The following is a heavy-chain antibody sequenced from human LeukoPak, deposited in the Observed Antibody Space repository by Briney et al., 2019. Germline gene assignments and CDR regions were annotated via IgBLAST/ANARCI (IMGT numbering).Heavy chain of an antibody. CDR3: ARDRSLGEQLELDY. J-gene: IGHJ4*02. D-gene: IGHD6-13*01. CDR2: IYYSGST. V-gene: IGHV4-59*01. Sequence: SETLSLTXTVSGGSISSYYWSWIRQPPGKGLEWIGYIYYSGSTNYNPSLKSRVTISVDTSKNQFSLKLSSVTAADTAVYYCARDRSLGEQLELDYWGQGTLVTVSS. CDR1: GGSISSYY.